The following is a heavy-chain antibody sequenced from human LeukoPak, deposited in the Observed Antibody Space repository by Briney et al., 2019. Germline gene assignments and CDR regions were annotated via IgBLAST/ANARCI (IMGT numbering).Heavy chain of an antibody. Sequence: GASVKVSCKASGGTFSSYAISWVRQAPGQGLEWMGGIIPIFGTANYAQKFQGRVTITAGESTSTAYMELSSLRSEDTAVYYCARGGEYCSGGSCYSGYYYYGMDVWGQGTTVTVSS. CDR2: IIPIFGTA. D-gene: IGHD2-15*01. CDR1: GGTFSSYA. J-gene: IGHJ6*02. CDR3: ARGGEYCSGGSCYSGYYYYGMDV. V-gene: IGHV1-69*13.